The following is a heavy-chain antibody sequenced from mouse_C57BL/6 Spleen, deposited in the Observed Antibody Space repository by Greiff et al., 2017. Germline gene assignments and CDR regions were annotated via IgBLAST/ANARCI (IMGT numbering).Heavy chain of an antibody. CDR3: ARGAWDRYYFDY. J-gene: IGHJ2*01. D-gene: IGHD3-3*01. Sequence: QVQLKQSGAELVRPGTSVKLSCKASGYTFTSYWMHWVKQRPGQGLEWMGVIDPSDSYTNYNQKFKGKATLTVDTSSSTAYMQLSSLTSEDSAVYYCARGAWDRYYFDYWGQGTTLTFS. CDR1: GYTFTSYW. V-gene: IGHV1-59*01. CDR2: IDPSDSYT.